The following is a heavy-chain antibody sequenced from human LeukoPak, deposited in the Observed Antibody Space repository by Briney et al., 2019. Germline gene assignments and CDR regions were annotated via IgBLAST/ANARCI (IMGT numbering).Heavy chain of an antibody. D-gene: IGHD3-10*01. CDR3: ARVKLWFGLSNGMDV. CDR1: GGSFSGYY. V-gene: IGHV4-34*01. J-gene: IGHJ6*02. CDR2: INHSRST. Sequence: SETLSLTCAVSGGSFSGYYWSWPRHPPGQGPESTGEINHSRSTNYNPSLKSRVTISVDTSKNQFSLKLSSVTAADTAVYYCARVKLWFGLSNGMDVWGQGTTVTVSS.